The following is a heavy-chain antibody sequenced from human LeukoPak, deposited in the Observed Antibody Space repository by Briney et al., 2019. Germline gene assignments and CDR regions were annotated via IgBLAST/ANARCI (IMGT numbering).Heavy chain of an antibody. Sequence: ASVKVSCKASGYTFTSYAMNWVRQAPGQGLEWMGWINTNTGNPTSAQGFTGCFVFSLDTSVSTAYLQISSLKAEDTAVYYCAISPVYYDILTGYYKASPLDYWGQGTRVIVSS. CDR2: INTNTGNP. V-gene: IGHV7-4-1*02. CDR3: AISPVYYDILTGYYKASPLDY. CDR1: GYTFTSYA. D-gene: IGHD3-9*01. J-gene: IGHJ4*02.